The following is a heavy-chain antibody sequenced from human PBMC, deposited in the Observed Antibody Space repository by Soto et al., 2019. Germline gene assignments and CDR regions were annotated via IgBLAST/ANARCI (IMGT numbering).Heavy chain of an antibody. J-gene: IGHJ5*02. CDR1: GYKFTSSW. CDR3: ARKDKSGYFNWFDP. V-gene: IGHV5-51*01. Sequence: LKISCRTSGYKFTSSWIAWVRQKPGKGLEWMGIIFPSDSDTRYSPSFQGQVTISADRSTSTVFLQWASLKASDTAVYFCARKDKSGYFNWFDPWGQGTLVTVSS. CDR2: IFPSDSDT. D-gene: IGHD3-22*01.